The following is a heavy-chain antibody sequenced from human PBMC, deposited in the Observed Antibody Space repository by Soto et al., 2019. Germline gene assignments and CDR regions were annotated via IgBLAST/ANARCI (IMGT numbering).Heavy chain of an antibody. CDR3: ATVFDL. J-gene: IGHJ4*02. V-gene: IGHV3-74*01. CDR2: IDHTGTAT. Sequence: EVNLVESGGDLVQPGGSLRLSCAASGLTISNAWMHWVRQVPGKGLEWVSRIDHTGTATSYADSVKVRFTISRDDANNMLYLQMNILRADDTAVYYCATVFDLWGQGTLVTVSS. CDR1: GLTISNAW.